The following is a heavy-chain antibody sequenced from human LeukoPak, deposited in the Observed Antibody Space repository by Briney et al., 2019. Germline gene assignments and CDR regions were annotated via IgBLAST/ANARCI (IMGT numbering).Heavy chain of an antibody. CDR3: AGGSTYYYDSKGRTRRRETAFDI. CDR2: ISSSGSTI. V-gene: IGHV3-48*04. CDR1: GFTFTNYG. J-gene: IGHJ3*02. Sequence: PGGSLRLSCAASGFTFTNYGIHWVRQAPGKGLEWVSYISSSGSTIYYADSVKGRFTISRDNAKNSLYLQMNSLRAEDTAVYYCAGGSTYYYDSKGRTRRRETAFDIWGQGTMVTVSS. D-gene: IGHD3-22*01.